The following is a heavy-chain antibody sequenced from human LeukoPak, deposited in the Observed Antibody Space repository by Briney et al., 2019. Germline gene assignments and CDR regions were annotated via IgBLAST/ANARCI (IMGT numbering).Heavy chain of an antibody. J-gene: IGHJ4*02. CDR3: ARDGEDYYDSSGYYLRY. Sequence: ASVTVSCTASGYTFTGYYMHWVRQAPGQGLEWMGWINPNSGGTNYAQKFQGRVTMNKDTSISTAYMELSRLRSDDTAVYYCARDGEDYYDSSGYYLRYWGQGTLVTVSS. CDR2: INPNSGGT. CDR1: GYTFTGYY. V-gene: IGHV1-2*02. D-gene: IGHD3-22*01.